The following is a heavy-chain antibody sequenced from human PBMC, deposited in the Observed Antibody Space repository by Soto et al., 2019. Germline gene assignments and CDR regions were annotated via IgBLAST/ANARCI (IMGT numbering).Heavy chain of an antibody. V-gene: IGHV1-3*01. J-gene: IGHJ5*02. Sequence: QVQLVQSGAEVKKPGASVKVSCKASGYTFTSYAMHWVRQAPGQRLEWMGWINAGNGNTKYSQKFQGRVTITRDTSASTAYMELSSLRSEDTAVYYCARGRDIVLMVYATDWFDPWGQGTLVTVSS. CDR3: ARGRDIVLMVYATDWFDP. D-gene: IGHD2-8*01. CDR1: GYTFTSYA. CDR2: INAGNGNT.